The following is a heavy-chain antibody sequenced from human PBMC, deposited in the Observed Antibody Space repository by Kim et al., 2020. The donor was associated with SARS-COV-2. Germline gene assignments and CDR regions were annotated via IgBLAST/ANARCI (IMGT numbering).Heavy chain of an antibody. D-gene: IGHD3-22*01. V-gene: IGHV3-33*01. CDR3: ARDRFFYYDSSGYHYYGMDV. Sequence: GGSLRLSCAASGFTFSSYGMHWVRQAPGKGLEWVAVIWYDGSNKYYADSVKGRFTISRDNSKNTLYLQMNSLRAEDTVVYYCARDRFFYYDSSGYHYYGMDVWGQGTTVTVSS. CDR1: GFTFSSYG. J-gene: IGHJ6*02. CDR2: IWYDGSNK.